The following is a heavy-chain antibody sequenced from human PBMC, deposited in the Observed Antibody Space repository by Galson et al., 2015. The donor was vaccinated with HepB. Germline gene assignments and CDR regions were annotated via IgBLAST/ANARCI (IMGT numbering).Heavy chain of an antibody. CDR3: TPTLIVGATSDAFDI. CDR1: GVTFSNAW. D-gene: IGHD1-26*01. V-gene: IGHV3-15*01. J-gene: IGHJ3*02. CDR2: IKGKTDGGTT. Sequence: SLRLSCAAAGVTFSNAWQSWVRQGPGKGLEWVGRIKGKTDGGTTDYAAPEIGRFTISRDDSKKTLYLQIFSLKTEDTAVYYCTPTLIVGATSDAFDIWGQGTIVTVSS.